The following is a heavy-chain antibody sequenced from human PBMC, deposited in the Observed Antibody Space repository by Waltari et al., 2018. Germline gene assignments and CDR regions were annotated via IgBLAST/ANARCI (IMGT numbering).Heavy chain of an antibody. Sequence: QVQLQESGPGLVKPSETLSLTCTVSGGSVNRASYYWTWIRQPPGKGLEWIAYIYYSGSTNYNPSLKSRVTISVDTSKNQFSLNLYSVTAADTAVYYCARGAGAVAGHTYFDYWGQGTLVTVSS. D-gene: IGHD6-19*01. CDR2: IYYSGST. CDR3: ARGAGAVAGHTYFDY. V-gene: IGHV4-61*01. CDR1: GGSVNRASYY. J-gene: IGHJ4*02.